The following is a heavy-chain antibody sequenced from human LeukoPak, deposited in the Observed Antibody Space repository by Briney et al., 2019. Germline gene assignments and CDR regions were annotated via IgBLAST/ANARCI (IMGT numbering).Heavy chain of an antibody. V-gene: IGHV1-18*01. CDR2: ISAYNGNT. Sequence: ASEKVSCKSSGDTFTSYGISWVRQAPAQGLEWMGWISAYNGNTNYAQKLQGRVTITTDTSTSTAYTELRSLRSDDTAVYYCARDHVGATDYWGQGTLVTVSS. D-gene: IGHD1-26*01. J-gene: IGHJ4*02. CDR1: GDTFTSYG. CDR3: ARDHVGATDY.